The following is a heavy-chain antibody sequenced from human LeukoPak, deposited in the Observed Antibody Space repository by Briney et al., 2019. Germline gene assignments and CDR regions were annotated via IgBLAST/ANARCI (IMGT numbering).Heavy chain of an antibody. CDR3: AREGYDSTGYYS. CDR2: IISSGSDT. CDR1: GGSFSDYY. J-gene: IGHJ4*02. D-gene: IGHD3-22*01. Sequence: LSLTCAVYGGSFSDYYMSWIRQAPGKGLEWVSYIISSGSDTNYADSVKGRFIISRDNAKNSLYLQMNSLRAEDTAVYYCAREGYDSTGYYSWGQGTLVTVSS. V-gene: IGHV3-11*05.